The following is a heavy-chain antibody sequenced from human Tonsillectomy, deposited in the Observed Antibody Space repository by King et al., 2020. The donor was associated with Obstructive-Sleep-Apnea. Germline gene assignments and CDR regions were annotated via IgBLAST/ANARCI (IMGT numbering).Heavy chain of an antibody. J-gene: IGHJ4*02. V-gene: IGHV4-39*07. D-gene: IGHD3-10*01. CDR3: ARDSGPSRFDSFDY. CDR1: GVSISTNSNY. CDR2: VSYSGTT. Sequence: LQLQESGPGLVKPSETLSLTCSVSGVSISTNSNYWNWIRQPPGKGPEWIGSVSYSGTTNYNPSLKSRITISVDTSKNQFSLKLSSVIAADTAVYYCARDSGPSRFDSFDYWGQGTLVTVSS.